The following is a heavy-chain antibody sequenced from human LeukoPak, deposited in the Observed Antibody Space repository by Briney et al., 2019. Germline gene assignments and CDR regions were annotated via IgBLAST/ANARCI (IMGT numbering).Heavy chain of an antibody. CDR3: ARDHPRPYDFWTAMYAFDI. J-gene: IGHJ3*02. CDR2: TYYRSKWYN. Sequence: SQTLSLTCAISGDSVSSNSAAWNWTRQSPSRGLEWLGRTYYRSKWYNDYAVSVKSRITINPDTSKNQFSLQLNSVTPEDTAVYYCARDHPRPYDFWTAMYAFDIWGQGTMVTVSS. D-gene: IGHD3-3*01. V-gene: IGHV6-1*01. CDR1: GDSVSSNSAA.